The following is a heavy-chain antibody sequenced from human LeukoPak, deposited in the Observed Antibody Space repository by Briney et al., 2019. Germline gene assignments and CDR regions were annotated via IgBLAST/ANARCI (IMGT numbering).Heavy chain of an antibody. Sequence: PGGSLRLSCAASGFTVSSNYMSWVRQAPGKGLEWVSVIYSGGNTYYADSVKGRFTISRDNSKNTLYVQMNSLRGEDTAVYYCARESPYSLDYWGQGTLVTVSS. CDR3: ARESPYSLDY. J-gene: IGHJ4*02. CDR2: IYSGGNT. D-gene: IGHD2-15*01. V-gene: IGHV3-53*01. CDR1: GFTVSSNY.